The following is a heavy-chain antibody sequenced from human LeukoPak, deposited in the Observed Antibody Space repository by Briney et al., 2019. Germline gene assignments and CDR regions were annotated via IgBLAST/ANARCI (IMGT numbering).Heavy chain of an antibody. CDR1: GGSLSSGSYY. J-gene: IGHJ6*02. CDR2: IYYSGTT. Sequence: SETLSLTCTVSGGSLSSGSYYWSWIRQHPGKGLEWIGCIYYSGTTYYNPSLKSRVNISVDTSENQFSLKLSSVTAADTAIYYCARDHPPKGYGLDVWGQGTTVTVSS. V-gene: IGHV4-31*03. CDR3: ARDHPPKGYGLDV.